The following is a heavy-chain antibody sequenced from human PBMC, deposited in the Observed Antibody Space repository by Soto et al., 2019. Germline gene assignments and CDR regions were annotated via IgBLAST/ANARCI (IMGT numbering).Heavy chain of an antibody. V-gene: IGHV4-34*01. Sequence: QVQLQQWGAGLLKPSETLSLTCAVYGGSFSGYYWSWIRQPPGKGLEWIGEINHSGSTNYNPSLKSRVTISVDTSKNQCPLKLSSVTAADTAVYYCARGIRYSSGWLPFDYWGQGTLVTVSS. J-gene: IGHJ4*02. CDR3: ARGIRYSSGWLPFDY. D-gene: IGHD6-19*01. CDR1: GGSFSGYY. CDR2: INHSGST.